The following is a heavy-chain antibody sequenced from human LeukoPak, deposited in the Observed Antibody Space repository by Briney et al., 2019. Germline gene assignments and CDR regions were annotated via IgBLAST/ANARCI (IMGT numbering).Heavy chain of an antibody. Sequence: GASVKVSCKASGYAFNIYDINWVRQATGQGLEWMGWMNPDSGNTGFAQKFQGRATMTRNTSITTAYMELSSLRFEDTAVCYCAVHLPGDYLDRWGQGTLVTVSS. CDR1: GYAFNIYD. V-gene: IGHV1-8*01. CDR3: AVHLPGDYLDR. J-gene: IGHJ4*02. CDR2: MNPDSGNT.